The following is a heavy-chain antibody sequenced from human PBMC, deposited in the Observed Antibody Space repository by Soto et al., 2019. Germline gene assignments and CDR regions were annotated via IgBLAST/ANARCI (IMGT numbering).Heavy chain of an antibody. CDR3: ARGAKNIYAMDV. J-gene: IGHJ6*02. CDR2: IKFDGSST. V-gene: IGHV3-74*01. Sequence: EVQLVESGGGLVQPGGSLRLSCAASGFAFSTYWMHWVRQAPGKGLLWGARIKFDGSSTYSADSVKGRFTISRDDAKNTLYLQMNGLRVDDTAVYYCARGAKNIYAMDVWGQGTTVTVSS. CDR1: GFAFSTYW.